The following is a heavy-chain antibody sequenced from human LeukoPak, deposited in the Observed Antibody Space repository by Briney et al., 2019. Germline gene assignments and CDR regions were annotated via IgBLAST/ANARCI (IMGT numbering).Heavy chain of an antibody. J-gene: IGHJ4*02. CDR2: ISSSSSTI. CDR3: AKDGCGDNWNYRCFDY. D-gene: IGHD1-7*01. V-gene: IGHV3-48*01. CDR1: GFTFSSYS. Sequence: GGSLRLSCAASGFTFSSYSMNWVRQAPGKGLEWVSYISSSSSTIYYADSVKGRFTISRDNAKNSLYLQMNSLRAEDTAVYYCAKDGCGDNWNYRCFDYWGQGTLVTVSS.